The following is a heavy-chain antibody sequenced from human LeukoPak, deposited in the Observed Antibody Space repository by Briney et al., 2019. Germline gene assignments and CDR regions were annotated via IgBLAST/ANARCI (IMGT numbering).Heavy chain of an antibody. CDR2: IYYSGT. CDR1: GGSISSGGYY. CDR3: ALRRDGYNSIDY. D-gene: IGHD5-24*01. J-gene: IGHJ4*02. V-gene: IGHV4-31*03. Sequence: PSRTLSLTCTVSGGSISSGGYYWSWIRQHPGKGLEWIGYIYYSGTYYNPSLKSRVTISVDTSKNQFSLKLSSVTAADTAVYYCALRRDGYNSIDYWGQGTLVTVSS.